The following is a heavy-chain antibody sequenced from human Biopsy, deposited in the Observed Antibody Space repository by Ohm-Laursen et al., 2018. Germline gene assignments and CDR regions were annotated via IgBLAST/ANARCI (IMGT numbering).Heavy chain of an antibody. J-gene: IGHJ3*02. CDR2: IYYSGST. Sequence: SETPSLTCTVSGGSVSRGSYYWSWIRQPPGKGLEWIGYIYYSGSTNYNPSLKSRVTISVDTSRNQFSLKLSSVTAADTAVYYCAGRPWPNAFDIWGQGTMVTVSS. V-gene: IGHV4-61*01. CDR1: GGSVSRGSYY. CDR3: AGRPWPNAFDI. D-gene: IGHD5-12*01.